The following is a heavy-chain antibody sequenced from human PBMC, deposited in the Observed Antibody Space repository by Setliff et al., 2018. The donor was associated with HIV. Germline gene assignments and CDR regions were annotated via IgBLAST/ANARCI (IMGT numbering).Heavy chain of an antibody. Sequence: GGSLRLSCVTSGFTFTNYAMTWVRQAPGEGLEYVSAISGSGGVTYYADSVKGRFTLSRDNSKNTLYLEMNSLRAEDTAVYYCARVRITGTTRWFDPWGQGTLVTVSS. CDR3: ARVRITGTTRWFDP. CDR1: GFTFTNYA. D-gene: IGHD1-7*01. CDR2: ISGSGGVT. V-gene: IGHV3-23*01. J-gene: IGHJ5*02.